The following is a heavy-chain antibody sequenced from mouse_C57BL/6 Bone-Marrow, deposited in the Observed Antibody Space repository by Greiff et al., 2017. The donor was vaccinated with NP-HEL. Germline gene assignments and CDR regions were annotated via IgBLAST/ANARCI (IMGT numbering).Heavy chain of an antibody. CDR2: ISYDGSN. Sequence: VQLQQSGPGLVKPSQSLSLTCSVTGYSITSGYYWNWIRQFPGNKLEWMGYISYDGSNNYNPSLKNRISITRDTSKNQFFLKLNSVTTEDTATYYCANYPENYWGQGTTLTVSS. J-gene: IGHJ2*01. V-gene: IGHV3-6*01. D-gene: IGHD1-1*01. CDR1: GYSITSGYY. CDR3: ANYPENY.